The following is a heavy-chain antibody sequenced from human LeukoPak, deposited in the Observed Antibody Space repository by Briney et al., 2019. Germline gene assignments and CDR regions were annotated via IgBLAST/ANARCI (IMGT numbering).Heavy chain of an antibody. V-gene: IGHV4-38-2*02. CDR1: GYSISSGYY. J-gene: IGHJ4*02. CDR2: IYHSGST. D-gene: IGHD1-26*01. Sequence: SETLSLTCTVSGYSISSGYYWGWIRQPPGKGLEWIGSIYHSGSTYYNPSLKSRVTISVDTSKNQFSLKLSSVTAADTAVYYCARWEENYFDYWGQGTLVTVSS. CDR3: ARWEENYFDY.